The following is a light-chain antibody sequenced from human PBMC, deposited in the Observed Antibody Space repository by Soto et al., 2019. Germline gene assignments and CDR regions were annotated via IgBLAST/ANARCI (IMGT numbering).Light chain of an antibody. Sequence: IHMTHAPSSLSASLGDIVTITFQASQHISEYLNWYQYKPGKAPKLLITDASNLKTGVPSRFSGSGSGTEYTFTINSLQPEDIATYYCQQYENFPLTFGGGTKVDIK. CDR1: QHISEY. V-gene: IGKV1-33*01. J-gene: IGKJ4*01. CDR2: DAS. CDR3: QQYENFPLT.